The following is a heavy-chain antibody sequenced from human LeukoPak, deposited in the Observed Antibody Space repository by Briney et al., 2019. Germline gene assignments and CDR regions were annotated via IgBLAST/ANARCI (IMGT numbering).Heavy chain of an antibody. D-gene: IGHD3-3*01. CDR2: ISNSGSYI. Sequence: GGSLRLFCVASRHLFRVYGLNWTNGMNWVPQAPGKGLAWVSYISNSGSYIYYAHSVNGRFTISRDNARNTLYLQMCSLRAEDTAVHYCARRIFGVVKRLRAYYYYYYVDVWGKGTTVTVSS. J-gene: IGHJ6*03. CDR1: RHLFRVYG. CDR3: ARRIFGVVKRLRAYYYYYYVDV. V-gene: IGHV3-21*01.